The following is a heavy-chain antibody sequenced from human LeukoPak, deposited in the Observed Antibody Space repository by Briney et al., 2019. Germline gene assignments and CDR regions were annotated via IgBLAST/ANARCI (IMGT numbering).Heavy chain of an antibody. V-gene: IGHV3-30-3*01. CDR2: VSDDGSNK. D-gene: IGHD2-21*01. J-gene: IGHJ4*02. CDR3: VRDRHGEPVVY. CDR1: GYSFSTYA. Sequence: PGRSLRLSCAASGYSFSTYAMHWVRQAPGKGLEWVAIVSDDGSNKYYADSVKGRFTTSRDNSKNTLYLQMNSLRAEDTAVYYCVRDRHGEPVVYWGQGTLVTVSS.